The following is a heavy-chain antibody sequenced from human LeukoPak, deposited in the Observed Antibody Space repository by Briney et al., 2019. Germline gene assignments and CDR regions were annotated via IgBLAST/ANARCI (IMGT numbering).Heavy chain of an antibody. CDR1: GFTFSDYA. J-gene: IGHJ4*02. D-gene: IGHD6-13*01. V-gene: IGHV3-23*01. Sequence: GGSLRLSCAASGFTFSDYAMSWVRQVPGKGLEWVSALSGSGGSTYYADSVKGRFTISRDNFKNTLYLQMNSLRAEDTAVYYYAKDFTGGSSSWYYFDYWGQGTLVTVSS. CDR3: AKDFTGGSSSWYYFDY. CDR2: LSGSGGST.